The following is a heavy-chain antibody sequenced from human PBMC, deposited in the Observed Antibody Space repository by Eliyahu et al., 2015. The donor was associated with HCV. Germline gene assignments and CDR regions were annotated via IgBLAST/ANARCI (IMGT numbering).Heavy chain of an antibody. D-gene: IGHD6-19*01. Sequence: EVQLVESGGGLVKPGGSLRLSCAASGFTFSSYTMNWVRQAPGKGLEWVSSISGSDTYIHYADSVKGRFTISRDNANNSLYLHINSLRAEDTAMYYCARAGSGWRFDYWGQGTLVTVSS. CDR1: GFTFSSYT. J-gene: IGHJ4*02. CDR3: ARAGSGWRFDY. CDR2: ISGSDTYI. V-gene: IGHV3-21*01.